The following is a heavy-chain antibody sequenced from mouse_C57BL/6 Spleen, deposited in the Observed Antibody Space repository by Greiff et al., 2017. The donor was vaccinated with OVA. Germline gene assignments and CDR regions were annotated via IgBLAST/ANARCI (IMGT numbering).Heavy chain of an antibody. J-gene: IGHJ4*01. CDR2: ISDGGSYT. Sequence: DVHLVESGGGLVQPGGSLKLSCAASGFTFSDYYMYWVRQTPEKRLEWVAYISDGGSYTYYPDNVKGRFTISRDNAKNNLYLQMSHLKSEDTAMYYCARDRRALTGTDYYAMDYWGQGTSVTVSS. D-gene: IGHD4-1*01. CDR3: ARDRRALTGTDYYAMDY. V-gene: IGHV5-4*01. CDR1: GFTFSDYY.